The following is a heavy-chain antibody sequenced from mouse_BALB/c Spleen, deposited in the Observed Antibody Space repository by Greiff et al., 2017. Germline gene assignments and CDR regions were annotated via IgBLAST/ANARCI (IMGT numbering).Heavy chain of an antibody. D-gene: IGHD1-1*01. CDR3: ARGGSSSYWYFDV. CDR2: IYPGDGDT. V-gene: IGHV1-87*01. CDR1: GYTFTSYW. J-gene: IGHJ1*01. Sequence: VQLHQSGAELARPGASVKLSCKASGYTFTSYWMQWVKQRPGQGLEWIGAIYPGDGDTRYTQKFKGKATLTADKSSSTAYMQLSSLASEDSAVYYCARGGSSSYWYFDVWGAGTTVTVSS.